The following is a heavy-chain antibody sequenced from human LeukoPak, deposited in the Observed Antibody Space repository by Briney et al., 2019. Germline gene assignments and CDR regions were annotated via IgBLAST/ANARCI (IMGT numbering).Heavy chain of an antibody. CDR2: IWYDGSNK. J-gene: IGHJ6*03. D-gene: IGHD3-3*01. CDR1: GFTFSSYG. Sequence: GGSLRLSCAASGFTFSSYGMHWVRQAPGKGLEWVAVIWYDGSNKYYADSVKGRFTISRDNSKNTLYLQMNSLRAEDTAVYYCARGSITIFGVVIINPYYYYMDVWGKGTTVTVSS. V-gene: IGHV3-33*01. CDR3: ARGSITIFGVVIINPYYYYMDV.